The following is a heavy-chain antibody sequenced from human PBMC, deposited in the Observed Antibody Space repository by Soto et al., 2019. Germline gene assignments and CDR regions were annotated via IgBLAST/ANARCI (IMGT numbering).Heavy chain of an antibody. Sequence: PSETLSLTCIVSGESISSSSYYWGWIRQPPGKGLEWIGSIYYSGRTYYNPSFKCRVAISIDTSKNQFSLKLSSVTAPDTAVYYCARQRTTVVTQAYFDHWGQGALVTVSS. CDR3: ARQRTTVVTQAYFDH. J-gene: IGHJ4*02. CDR1: GESISSSSYY. CDR2: IYYSGRT. D-gene: IGHD2-21*02. V-gene: IGHV4-39*01.